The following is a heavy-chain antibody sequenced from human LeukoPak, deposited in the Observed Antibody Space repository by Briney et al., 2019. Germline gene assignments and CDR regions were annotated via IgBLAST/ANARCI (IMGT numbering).Heavy chain of an antibody. CDR2: IYYSGST. Sequence: SETLSLTCTVSGGSISSYYWSWIRQPPGKGLEWIGYIYYSGSTNYNPFLKSRVTISVDTSKNQFSLKLSSVTAADTAVYYCAGSGSYVYWGQGTLVTVSS. CDR1: GGSISSYY. CDR3: AGSGSYVY. V-gene: IGHV4-59*01. D-gene: IGHD1-26*01. J-gene: IGHJ4*02.